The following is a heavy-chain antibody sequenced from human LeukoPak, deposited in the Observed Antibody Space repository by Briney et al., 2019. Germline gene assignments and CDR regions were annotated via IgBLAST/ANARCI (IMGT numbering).Heavy chain of an antibody. Sequence: GGSLRLSCAASGFTFSSYAMSWVRQAPGKGLEWVSGISSSGGSTYYADSVKGRFTISRDNSKNTLYLQMNSLRAEDTAVYYCAKDLDSSDWRIGEYFQHWGQGTLVTVSS. D-gene: IGHD6-19*01. CDR1: GFTFSSYA. J-gene: IGHJ1*01. CDR3: AKDLDSSDWRIGEYFQH. V-gene: IGHV3-23*01. CDR2: ISSSGGST.